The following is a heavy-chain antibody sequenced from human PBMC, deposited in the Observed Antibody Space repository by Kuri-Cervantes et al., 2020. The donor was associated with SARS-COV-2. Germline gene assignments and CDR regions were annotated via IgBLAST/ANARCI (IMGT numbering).Heavy chain of an antibody. CDR1: GGSFSGYY. J-gene: IGHJ6*02. CDR2: INHSGST. CDR3: AREYYYDSSGYYYTRYYYYYGMDV. V-gene: IGHV4-34*01. D-gene: IGHD3-22*01. Sequence: ESLKISCAVYGGSFSGYYWSWIRQPPGKGLEWIGEINHSGSTNYNPSLTSRVTISVDTSKNQFSLKLSSVTAADTAVYYCAREYYYDSSGYYYTRYYYYYGMDVWGQGTTVTVSS.